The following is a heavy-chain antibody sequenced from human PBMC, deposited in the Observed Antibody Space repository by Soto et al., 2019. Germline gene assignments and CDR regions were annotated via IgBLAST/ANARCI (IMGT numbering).Heavy chain of an antibody. V-gene: IGHV1-18*04. J-gene: IGHJ6*02. CDR3: ARDKVYRSSWFYYYYGMDV. D-gene: IGHD6-13*01. CDR1: GYTFTSYG. Sequence: ASVKVSCKASGYTFTSYGISWVRQAPGQGLEWMGWISAYNGNTNYAQKLQGRVTMTTDTSTSTAYMELRSLRSDDTAVYYCARDKVYRSSWFYYYYGMDVWGQGTTGTVSS. CDR2: ISAYNGNT.